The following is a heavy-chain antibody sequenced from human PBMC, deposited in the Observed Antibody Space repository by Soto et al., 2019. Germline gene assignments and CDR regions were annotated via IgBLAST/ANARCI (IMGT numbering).Heavy chain of an antibody. Sequence: QALLVQSGAEVKKPGSSVKVSCKASGGTFNSYAFSWVRQAPGQGLEWMGGIIPIFGTPNYAQKFQGRVTITADESTSTAYMELSGLISEDTAVYYCASRSENGYNYDFDYWGQGTLVIVSS. CDR3: ASRSENGYNYDFDY. J-gene: IGHJ4*02. CDR1: GGTFNSYA. V-gene: IGHV1-69*12. CDR2: IIPIFGTP. D-gene: IGHD5-12*01.